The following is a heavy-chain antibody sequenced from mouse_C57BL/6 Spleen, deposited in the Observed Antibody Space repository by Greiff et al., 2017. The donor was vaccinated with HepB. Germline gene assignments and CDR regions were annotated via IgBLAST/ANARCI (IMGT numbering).Heavy chain of an antibody. J-gene: IGHJ2*01. CDR3: AREAMGTVVARGNYFDY. Sequence: EVQLQESGPGLVKPSQSLSLTCSVTGYSITSGYYWNWIRQFPGNKLEWMGYISYDGSNNYNPSLKNRISITRDTSKNQFFLKLNSVTTEDTATYYGAREAMGTVVARGNYFDYWGQGTTLTVSS. D-gene: IGHD1-1*01. V-gene: IGHV3-6*01. CDR2: ISYDGSN. CDR1: GYSITSGYY.